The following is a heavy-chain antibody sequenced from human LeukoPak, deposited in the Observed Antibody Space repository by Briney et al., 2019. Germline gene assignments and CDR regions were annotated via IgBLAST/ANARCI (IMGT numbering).Heavy chain of an antibody. D-gene: IGHD2-21*01. Sequence: GVCLSLFCAASGFTDNSNYKRWVRQAPGRGREWVIVIDRDGRTCHGDSVKGRIANSRDNSTNTLYLQMNTLRAEDTAVYFCSTIVPDVVATLTFAYWGQGALVTVSS. CDR1: GFTDNSNY. CDR2: IDRDGRT. V-gene: IGHV3-66*01. J-gene: IGHJ4*02. CDR3: STIVPDVVATLTFAY.